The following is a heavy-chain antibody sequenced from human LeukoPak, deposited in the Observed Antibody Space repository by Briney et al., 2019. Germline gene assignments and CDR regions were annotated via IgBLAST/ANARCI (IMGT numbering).Heavy chain of an antibody. J-gene: IGHJ4*02. D-gene: IGHD6-6*01. Sequence: SETLSLTCTVSGGSISSYYWSWIRQPPGKGLEWIGYIYTSGSTNYNPSLKSRVTISVDTSKNQFSLKLSSVTAADTAVYYCARAYSSSSLAFDYWGQGTLVTVSS. CDR1: GGSISSYY. CDR3: ARAYSSSSLAFDY. V-gene: IGHV4-4*09. CDR2: IYTSGST.